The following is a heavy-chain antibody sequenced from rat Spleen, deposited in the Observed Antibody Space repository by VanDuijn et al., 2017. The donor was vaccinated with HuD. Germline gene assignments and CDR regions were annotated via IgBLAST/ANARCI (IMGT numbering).Heavy chain of an antibody. CDR1: GFTFSNSY. CDR2: ITYDDYTT. V-gene: IGHV5-25*01. Sequence: EVQLVESGGGLVQPGRSMKLSCAASGFTFSNSYMAWIRQAPGKGLEWVASITYDDYTTYYRDSVKGRFTISRDNTKSTLYLQMDSLRSEDTAIYYCARVGDGTYYYVMDAWGQGASVTVSS. CDR3: ARVGDGTYYYVMDA. D-gene: IGHD1-12*02. J-gene: IGHJ4*01.